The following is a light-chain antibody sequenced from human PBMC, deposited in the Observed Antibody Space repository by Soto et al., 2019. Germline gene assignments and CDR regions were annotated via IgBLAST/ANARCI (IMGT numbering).Light chain of an antibody. CDR2: KAS. J-gene: IGKJ1*01. V-gene: IGKV1-5*03. CDR3: QQYHSHRA. CDR1: QSISTW. Sequence: DVQITHSPSTLSASVIERVTIICRASQSISTWLAWLQQKPGKAPKLLISKASNLESGVPSRFSGSGSGTDFTLTISSLQPDDSATYNCQQYHSHRAFGQVTKVDNK.